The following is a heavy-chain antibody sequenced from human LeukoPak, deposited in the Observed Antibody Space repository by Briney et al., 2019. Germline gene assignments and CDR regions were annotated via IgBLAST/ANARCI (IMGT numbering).Heavy chain of an antibody. CDR3: ARKYDFWSGYPTYFDY. Sequence: GGSLRLSCAASGFTFSSYSMNWVRQAPGKGLEWVSYISSSSGTIYYADSVKGRFTISRDNAKNSLYLQMNSLRAEDTAVYYCARKYDFWSGYPTYFDYWGQGTLVTVSS. D-gene: IGHD3-3*01. CDR1: GFTFSSYS. V-gene: IGHV3-48*04. CDR2: ISSSSGTI. J-gene: IGHJ4*02.